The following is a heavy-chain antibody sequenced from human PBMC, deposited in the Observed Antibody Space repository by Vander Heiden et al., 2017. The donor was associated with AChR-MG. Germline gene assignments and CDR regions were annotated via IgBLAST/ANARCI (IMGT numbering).Heavy chain of an antibody. J-gene: IGHJ4*02. CDR1: GGSFSGYY. CDR2: INHSGST. Sequence: QVQLQQWGAGLLKPSETLSLTCAVYGGSFSGYYWSWIRQPPGKGLEWIGEINHSGSTNYNPSLKSRVTISVDTSKNQFSLKLSSVTAADTAVYYCARQPDFWSGYRGSDYWGQGTLVTVSS. D-gene: IGHD3-3*01. CDR3: ARQPDFWSGYRGSDY. V-gene: IGHV4-34*01.